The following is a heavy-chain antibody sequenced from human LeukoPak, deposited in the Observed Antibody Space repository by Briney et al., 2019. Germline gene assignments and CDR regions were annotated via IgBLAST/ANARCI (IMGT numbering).Heavy chain of an antibody. V-gene: IGHV4-39*01. CDR2: IYYSGRT. CDR3: ARRITIFGVVSPIEAFDI. D-gene: IGHD3-3*01. CDR1: GGSISSSSYY. Sequence: SETLSLTCTVSGGSISSSSYYCGWIRQPPGKGLEWIGSIYYSGRTYYNPSLKSRVTIPVDTSKNQFSLKLSSVAAADTAVYYCARRITIFGVVSPIEAFDIWGQGTMVTVSS. J-gene: IGHJ3*02.